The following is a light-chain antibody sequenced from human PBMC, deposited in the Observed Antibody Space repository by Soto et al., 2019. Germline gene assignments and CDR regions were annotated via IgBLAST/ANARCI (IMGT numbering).Light chain of an antibody. J-gene: IGKJ4*01. CDR1: QSISNW. CDR2: KAS. Sequence: DIQMTQSPSTLSASVGDRVTITCRASQSISNWLAWYQQKPGKAPKYLIYKASNLQSGVPSRFSGSGSGTEFTRTISSLQPDDCATYYCQQYDSYPLAFGGGTRVDIK. CDR3: QQYDSYPLA. V-gene: IGKV1-5*03.